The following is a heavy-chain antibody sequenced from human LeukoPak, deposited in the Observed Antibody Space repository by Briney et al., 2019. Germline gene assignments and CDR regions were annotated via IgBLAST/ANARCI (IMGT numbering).Heavy chain of an antibody. CDR3: ARVQKATTTGDY. CDR2: IIPILGIA. D-gene: IGHD5-24*01. CDR1: GGTFSSYA. J-gene: IGHJ4*02. V-gene: IGHV1-69*04. Sequence: SVKVSCKASGGTFSSYAISWVRQAPGQGLEWMGRIIPILGIANYAQKFQGRVTITADKSTSAAYMELSSLRSEDTAVYYCARVQKATTTGDYWGQGTLVTVSS.